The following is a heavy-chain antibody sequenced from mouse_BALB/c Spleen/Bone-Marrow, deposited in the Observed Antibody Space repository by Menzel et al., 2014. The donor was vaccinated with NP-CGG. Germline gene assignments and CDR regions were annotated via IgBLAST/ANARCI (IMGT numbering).Heavy chain of an antibody. J-gene: IGHJ4*01. CDR2: SRHKANDYTT. CDR1: GFTFSDFY. CDR3: ARDADYDYAMDY. Sequence: EVHLVESGGGLVQPGGSLRLSCATSGFTFSDFYMDWVRQPPGKRLEWIAASRHKANDYTTEHSASVKGRFIVSRDTSQSILYLQMNALRAEDTAIYYCARDADYDYAMDYWGQGTSVTVSS. D-gene: IGHD2-4*01. V-gene: IGHV7-1*02.